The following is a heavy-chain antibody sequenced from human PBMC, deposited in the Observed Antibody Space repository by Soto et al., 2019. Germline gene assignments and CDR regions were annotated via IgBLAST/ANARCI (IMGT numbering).Heavy chain of an antibody. V-gene: IGHV4-59*12. CDR1: GGSISRYY. J-gene: IGHJ4*02. Sequence: PSETLSLTCTVSGGSISRYYWSWIRQPPGKGLEWIGYIYYTGTTNYNPSLKSRVTISVDTSKNQFSLKLSSVTAADTAVYYCARGQEVAAQHWGQGTLVTVSS. CDR3: ARGQEVAAQH. CDR2: IYYTGTT. D-gene: IGHD2-15*01.